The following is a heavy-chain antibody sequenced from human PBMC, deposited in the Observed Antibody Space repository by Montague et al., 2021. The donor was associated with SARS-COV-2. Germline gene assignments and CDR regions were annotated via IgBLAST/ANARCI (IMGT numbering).Heavy chain of an antibody. CDR2: INHSGST. D-gene: IGHD4-11*01. CDR1: GGSFSGYY. V-gene: IGHV4-34*01. CDR3: ACGEITTRGLIYYYGMDV. J-gene: IGHJ6*02. Sequence: SETLSLTYAVYGGSFSGYYWTWIRQSPRKGLEWIGEINHSGSTNYNPSLKSRVTISVDTSKTQFSLKLSSVTAADTAVYYCACGEITTRGLIYYYGMDVWGQGTTVTVSS.